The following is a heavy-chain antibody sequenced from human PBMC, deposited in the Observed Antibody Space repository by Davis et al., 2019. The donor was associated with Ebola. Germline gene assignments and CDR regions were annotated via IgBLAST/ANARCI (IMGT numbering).Heavy chain of an antibody. Sequence: PSETLSLTCAVSGGSISSSNWWSWVRQPPGKGLEWIGEIYHSGSTNYNPSLKSRVTISVDKSKNQFSLKLSSVTAADTAVYYCARERAGWGIVSSCLDYWGQGTLVTVSS. CDR2: IYHSGST. CDR3: ARERAGWGIVSSCLDY. J-gene: IGHJ4*02. V-gene: IGHV4-4*02. D-gene: IGHD6-13*01. CDR1: GGSISSSNW.